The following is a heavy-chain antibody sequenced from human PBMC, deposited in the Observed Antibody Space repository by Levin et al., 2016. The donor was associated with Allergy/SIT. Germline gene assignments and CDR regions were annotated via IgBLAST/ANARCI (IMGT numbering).Heavy chain of an antibody. Sequence: SETLSLTCAVYGGSFSGYYWSWIRQPPGKGLEWIGEINHSGSTNYNPSLKSRVTISVDTSKNQFSLKLSSVTAADTAVYYCARRPYYYDSNGYYFDYWGQGTLVTVSS. V-gene: IGHV4-34*01. CDR1: GGSFSGYY. J-gene: IGHJ4*02. CDR2: INHSGST. CDR3: ARRPYYYDSNGYYFDY. D-gene: IGHD3-22*01.